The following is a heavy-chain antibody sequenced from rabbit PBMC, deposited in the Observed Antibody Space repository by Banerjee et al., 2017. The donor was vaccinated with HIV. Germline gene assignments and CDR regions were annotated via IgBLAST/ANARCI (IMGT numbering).Heavy chain of an antibody. CDR3: ARGGGAGYGYNL. CDR2: IYAGKGST. Sequence: QSLEESGGDLVKPGASLTLTCKASGFSFSSSYYMCWVRQAPGKGLEWIGIIYAGKGSTDYASWVNGRFTISSDNAQNTVDLQMNSLTAADTATYFCARGGGAGYGYNLWGPGTLVTVS. D-gene: IGHD6-1*01. CDR1: GFSFSSSYY. V-gene: IGHV1S40*01. J-gene: IGHJ4*01.